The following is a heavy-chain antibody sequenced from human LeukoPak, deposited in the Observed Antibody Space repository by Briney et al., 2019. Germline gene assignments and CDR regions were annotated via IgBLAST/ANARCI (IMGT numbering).Heavy chain of an antibody. CDR2: ISAYNGNT. CDR3: ARDSTYCDFWSGYGSQVYFDY. D-gene: IGHD3-3*01. Sequence: ASVKVSCKASGYTFTSYGISWVRQAPGQGLEWMGWISAYNGNTNYAQKLQGRVTMTTDTSTSTAYMELRSLRSDDTAVYYCARDSTYCDFWSGYGSQVYFDYWGQGALVTVSS. CDR1: GYTFTSYG. V-gene: IGHV1-18*01. J-gene: IGHJ4*02.